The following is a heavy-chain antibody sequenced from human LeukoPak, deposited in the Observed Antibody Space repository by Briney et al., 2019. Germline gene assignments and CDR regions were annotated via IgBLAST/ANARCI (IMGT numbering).Heavy chain of an antibody. D-gene: IGHD2-21*02. Sequence: GGSLRLSCAASGFTFDDYAMHWVRQAPGKGLEWVSGISWNSGSIGYADSVKGRFTISRDNAKNSLYLQMNSLRAEDTALYYCAKETVGLFGYWGQGTLVTVSS. CDR1: GFTFDDYA. J-gene: IGHJ4*02. V-gene: IGHV3-9*01. CDR3: AKETVGLFGY. CDR2: ISWNSGSI.